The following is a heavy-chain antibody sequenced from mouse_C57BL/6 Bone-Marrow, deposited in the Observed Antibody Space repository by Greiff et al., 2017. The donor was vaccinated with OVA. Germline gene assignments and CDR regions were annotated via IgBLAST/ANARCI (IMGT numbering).Heavy chain of an antibody. Sequence: EVQLVESGGGLVQPKGSLKLSCAASGFTFNTYAMHWVRQAPGKGLEWVARIRSKSSNYATYYADSVKDRFTISRDDSQSMLYLQMNNLKTEDTAMYYCVREGAYHSNPEGYFDVWGTGTTVTVSS. CDR3: VREGAYHSNPEGYFDV. J-gene: IGHJ1*03. V-gene: IGHV10-3*01. CDR2: IRSKSSNYAT. D-gene: IGHD2-5*01. CDR1: GFTFNTYA.